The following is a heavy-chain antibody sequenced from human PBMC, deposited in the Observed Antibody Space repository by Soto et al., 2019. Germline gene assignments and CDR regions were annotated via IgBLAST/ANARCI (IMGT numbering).Heavy chain of an antibody. Sequence: GGSLRLSCAASGFTFSSYWMSWVRQAPGKGLEWVANIKQDGSEKYYVDSVKGRFTISRDNAKNSLYLQMNSLRAEDTAVYYCARDLSYCSGGSCYYYYGMDVWGQGTTVTVSS. CDR1: GFTFSSYW. CDR2: IKQDGSEK. J-gene: IGHJ6*02. V-gene: IGHV3-7*01. CDR3: ARDLSYCSGGSCYYYYGMDV. D-gene: IGHD2-15*01.